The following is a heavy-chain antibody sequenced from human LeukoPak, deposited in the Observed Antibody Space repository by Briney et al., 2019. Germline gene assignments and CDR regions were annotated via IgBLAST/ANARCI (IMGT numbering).Heavy chain of an antibody. CDR3: ARVRVGSSGWNYYYYYMDV. Sequence: PSETLSLTCTVSGYSISSGYYWGWIRQPPGKGLEWIGSIYYSGSTHYNPSLKSRVTISVDTSKNQFSLKLSSVTAADTAVYYCARVRVGSSGWNYYYYYMDVWGKGTTVTVSS. J-gene: IGHJ6*03. CDR2: IYYSGST. V-gene: IGHV4-38-2*02. D-gene: IGHD6-19*01. CDR1: GYSISSGYY.